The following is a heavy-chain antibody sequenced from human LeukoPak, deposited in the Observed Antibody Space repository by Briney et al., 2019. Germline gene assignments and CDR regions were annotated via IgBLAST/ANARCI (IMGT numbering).Heavy chain of an antibody. D-gene: IGHD3-3*01. V-gene: IGHV1-8*01. CDR1: GYTFTSSYD. Sequence: EASVKVSCKASGYTFTSSYDINWVRQAPGQGLEWMGWMNPYSGITGYPQKFQGRVTMTRDTSISTAYMELSSLTSEDTAVYFCARENVNRGGSWGYDYFGMDVWGQGTAVTVSS. J-gene: IGHJ6*02. CDR2: MNPYSGIT. CDR3: ARENVNRGGSWGYDYFGMDV.